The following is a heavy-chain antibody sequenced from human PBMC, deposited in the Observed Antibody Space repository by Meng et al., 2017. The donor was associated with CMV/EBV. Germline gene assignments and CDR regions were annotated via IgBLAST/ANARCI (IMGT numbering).Heavy chain of an antibody. J-gene: IGHJ6*02. CDR1: GFTVSSNY. Sequence: GESLKISCAASGFTVSSNYMSWVRQAPGKGLEWVSVIYSGGSTYYADSVKGRFTISRDNSKNTLYLQMNSLRAEDTAVYYCARGYCSSTSCTNYYYYYYGMDVWRQGTTVTVSS. CDR3: ARGYCSSTSCTNYYYYYYGMDV. V-gene: IGHV3-53*01. D-gene: IGHD2-2*01. CDR2: IYSGGST.